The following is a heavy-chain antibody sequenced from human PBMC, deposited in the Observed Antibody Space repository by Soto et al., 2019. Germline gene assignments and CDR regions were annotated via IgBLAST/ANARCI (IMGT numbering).Heavy chain of an antibody. V-gene: IGHV3-23*01. D-gene: IGHD5-18*01. CDR2: ISGSGGST. CDR3: AKDLRGYGYGYNYYYYGMDV. CDR1: GFTFSSYA. Sequence: GGSLRLSCAASGFTFSSYAMSWVRQAPGKGLEWVSAISGSGGSTYYADSVKGRFTISRDNSKNTLYLQMNSLRAEDTAVYYCAKDLRGYGYGYNYYYYGMDVWGQGTTVTVSS. J-gene: IGHJ6*02.